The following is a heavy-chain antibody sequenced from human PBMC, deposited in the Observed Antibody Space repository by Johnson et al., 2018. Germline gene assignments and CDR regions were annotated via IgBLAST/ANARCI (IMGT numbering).Heavy chain of an antibody. V-gene: IGHV3-74*01. CDR2: IISDGSST. D-gene: IGHD3-22*01. Sequence: VQLQESGGGLVQPGGSLRLSCAASGFTFSSYWMHWVRQAPGKGLVWVSRIISDGSSTSYADSVKGRFTISRDNAKNTVYLQMNSLRAEDTAIYYCAKSYYYETSGRAFDIWGQGTMVTVSS. J-gene: IGHJ3*02. CDR3: AKSYYYETSGRAFDI. CDR1: GFTFSSYW.